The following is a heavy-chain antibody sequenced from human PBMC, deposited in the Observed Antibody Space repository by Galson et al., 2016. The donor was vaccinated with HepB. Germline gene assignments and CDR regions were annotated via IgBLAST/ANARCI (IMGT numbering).Heavy chain of an antibody. V-gene: IGHV1-46*01. D-gene: IGHD5-24*01. CDR2: INPSDGIA. CDR1: GYTFTKYY. Sequence: SVKVSCKASGYTFTKYYMQWVRQAPGQGLQWMGIINPSDGIASYAQKFQGRVTMTRDTSTSTVYMELSSLRFDGTAVYYCARRDYDFYMDVWGKGTTVTVSS. CDR3: ARRDYDFYMDV. J-gene: IGHJ6*03.